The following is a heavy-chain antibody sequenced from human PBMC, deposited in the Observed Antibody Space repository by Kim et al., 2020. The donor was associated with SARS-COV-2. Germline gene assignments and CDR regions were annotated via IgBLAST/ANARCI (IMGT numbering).Heavy chain of an antibody. Sequence: YAQKLQGRVTMTTDTSTSTAYMELRSLRSDATAVYYCARTDYGDPQDLDYWGQGTLVTVSS. CDR3: ARTDYGDPQDLDY. V-gene: IGHV1-18*01. J-gene: IGHJ4*02. D-gene: IGHD4-17*01.